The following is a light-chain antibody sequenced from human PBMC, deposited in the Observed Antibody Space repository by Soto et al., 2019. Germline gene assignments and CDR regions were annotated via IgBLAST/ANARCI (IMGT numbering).Light chain of an antibody. J-gene: IGKJ5*01. V-gene: IGKV3-11*01. CDR1: QSVSSY. Sequence: EVVLKQSPSTLSLSTGERATLSCRASQSVSSYLAWYQQKPGQAPRLLIYDASNRATGIPARFSGSGSGTDFTLTISSLEPEDFAVYYCQQRSNWPPIPFGQGTRLEIK. CDR2: DAS. CDR3: QQRSNWPPIP.